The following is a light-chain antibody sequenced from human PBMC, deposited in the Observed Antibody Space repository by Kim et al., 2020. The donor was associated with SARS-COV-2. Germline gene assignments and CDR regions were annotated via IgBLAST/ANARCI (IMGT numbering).Light chain of an antibody. CDR1: SSDIGGYNY. CDR2: DVI. Sequence: ITISCTGTSSDIGGYNYVTWYQQHQGKAPKLMIYDVIKRHSGVSNRFSGSKSGNTASLTISGLMAEDEADYYCNSYTSSSDYVYVLFGGGTKLTVL. J-gene: IGLJ2*01. CDR3: NSYTSSSDYVYVL. V-gene: IGLV2-14*04.